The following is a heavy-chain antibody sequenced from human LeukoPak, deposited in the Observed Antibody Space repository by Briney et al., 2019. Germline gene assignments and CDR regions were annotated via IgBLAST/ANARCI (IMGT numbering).Heavy chain of an antibody. J-gene: IGHJ4*02. Sequence: SETLSLTCTVSGRSISRYYWSWIRQPPGKGLEWIGYSYYSGSTNYNPSLKSRVTISVDTSKNQFSLKLSSVTAADTAVYYWATVVTRDYFDYWGQGTLVTVSS. V-gene: IGHV4-59*01. CDR3: ATVVTRDYFDY. CDR1: GRSISRYY. CDR2: SYYSGST. D-gene: IGHD4-17*01.